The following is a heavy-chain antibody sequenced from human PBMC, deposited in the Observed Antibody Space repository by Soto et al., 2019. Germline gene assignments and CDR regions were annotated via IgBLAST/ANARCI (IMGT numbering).Heavy chain of an antibody. CDR2: IKQDGSEK. J-gene: IGHJ6*03. V-gene: IGHV3-7*01. D-gene: IGHD6-13*01. CDR1: GFTFSSYW. CDR3: ARVAAPAVYYYYYMDV. Sequence: GGSLRLSCAASGFTFSSYWMSWVRQVPGKGLEWVANIKQDGSEKYYVDSVKGRFTISRDNAKNSLYLQMNSLRAEDTAVYYCARVAAPAVYYYYYMDVWGKGTTVTVSS.